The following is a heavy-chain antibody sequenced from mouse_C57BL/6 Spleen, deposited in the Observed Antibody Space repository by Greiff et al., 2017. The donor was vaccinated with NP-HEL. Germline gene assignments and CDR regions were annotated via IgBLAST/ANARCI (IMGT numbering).Heavy chain of an antibody. V-gene: IGHV1-26*01. CDR1: GYTFTDYY. CDR2: INPNNGGT. J-gene: IGHJ2*01. Sequence: EVQLQQSGPELVKPGASVKISCKASGYTFTDYYMNWVKQSHGKSLEWIGDINPNNGGTSYNQKFKGKATLTVDKSSSTAYLEPRSLTSEDSAVYYCARDAGTGTYVDYWGQGTTLTVSS. CDR3: ARDAGTGTYVDY. D-gene: IGHD4-1*01.